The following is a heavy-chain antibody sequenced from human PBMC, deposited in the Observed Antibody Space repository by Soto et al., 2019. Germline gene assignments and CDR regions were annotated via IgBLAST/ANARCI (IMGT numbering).Heavy chain of an antibody. D-gene: IGHD4-17*01. CDR3: ARGGFLTTVTSDCMDV. Sequence: ASVKVSCKASGYTFTGYYMHWVRQAPGQGLEWMGWINPNSGGTNYAQKFQGWVTMTRDTSISTAYMELSRLRSDDTAVYYCARGGFLTTVTSDCMDVWGQGTTVTVSS. J-gene: IGHJ6*02. CDR1: GYTFTGYY. CDR2: INPNSGGT. V-gene: IGHV1-2*04.